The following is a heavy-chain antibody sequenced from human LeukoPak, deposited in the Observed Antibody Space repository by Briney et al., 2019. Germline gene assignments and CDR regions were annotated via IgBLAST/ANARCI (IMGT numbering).Heavy chain of an antibody. J-gene: IGHJ4*02. Sequence: GGSLRLSCAASGFTFSSYAMRWVRQAPGKGLEWVSGISGSGGSTYYADSVKGRFTISRDNSKNTLYLQMNSLRAEDTAVYYCAKGGYSSGWTDFDYWGQGTLVTVSS. CDR3: AKGGYSSGWTDFDY. D-gene: IGHD6-19*01. V-gene: IGHV3-23*01. CDR1: GFTFSSYA. CDR2: ISGSGGST.